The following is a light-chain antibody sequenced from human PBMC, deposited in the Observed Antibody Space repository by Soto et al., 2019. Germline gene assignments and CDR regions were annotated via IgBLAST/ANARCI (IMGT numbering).Light chain of an antibody. V-gene: IGLV1-47*01. CDR1: NSNIGHNY. Sequence: QSVLTQPPSASGTPGQTVTISCSGSNSNIGHNYVDWYQQLPGTAPRLLISRRNERPSGVPDRFSGSKSGTSASLAISGLRSEDEADYYCASWDDRLSGYVFGTGTKV. CDR3: ASWDDRLSGYV. CDR2: RRN. J-gene: IGLJ1*01.